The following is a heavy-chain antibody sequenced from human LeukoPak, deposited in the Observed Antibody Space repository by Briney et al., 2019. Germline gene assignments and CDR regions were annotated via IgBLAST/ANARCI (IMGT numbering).Heavy chain of an antibody. CDR2: INPSGGST. D-gene: IGHD5-18*01. Sequence: ASVKVSCKASGYTFTSYYMHWVRQAPGQGLEWMGIINPSGGSTSYAQKFQGRVTMTRDTSTSTVYMELSSLRSEDTAVYYCARSSAMVGYYYYYGMDVWGQGTTVTVSS. CDR3: ARSSAMVGYYYYYGMDV. V-gene: IGHV1-46*01. CDR1: GYTFTSYY. J-gene: IGHJ6*02.